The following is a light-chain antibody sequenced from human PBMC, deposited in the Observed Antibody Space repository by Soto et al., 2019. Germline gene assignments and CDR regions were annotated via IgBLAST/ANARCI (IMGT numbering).Light chain of an antibody. V-gene: IGKV1-5*03. J-gene: IGKJ1*01. CDR1: QSISGW. CDR2: KAS. Sequence: DIQMTQSPSTLSASVGDRVTITRRASQSISGWLAWYQQKPGKAPNLLIYKASTLESGVPSRFSGSGSGTEFTLTISSLQPDDFATYYCQQYNSYSKMFGQGTKVDI. CDR3: QQYNSYSKM.